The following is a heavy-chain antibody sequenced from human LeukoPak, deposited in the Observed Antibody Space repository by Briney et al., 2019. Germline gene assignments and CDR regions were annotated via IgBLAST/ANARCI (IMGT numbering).Heavy chain of an antibody. CDR2: ITAYNGNR. CDR1: GYTFTNYG. V-gene: IGHV1-18*01. D-gene: IGHD1-1*01. Sequence: RRASVKVSCKASGYTFTNYGISWVRQAPGQGLEWMGWITAYNGNRLYAQRFQGRITLTTDTSTSTSYMELRSLEYDDTAIYYCARDNDKVVDHWGQGTLVTVSS. CDR3: ARDNDKVVDH. J-gene: IGHJ4*01.